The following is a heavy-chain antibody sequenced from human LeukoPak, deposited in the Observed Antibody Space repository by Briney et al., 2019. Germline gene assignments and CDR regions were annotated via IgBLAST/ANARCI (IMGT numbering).Heavy chain of an antibody. D-gene: IGHD3-10*01. CDR1: GFTFDDYA. CDR2: ISWNSGSI. Sequence: PGGSLRLSCAASGFTFDDYAMHWVRQAPGKGLEWVSGISWNSGSIGYADSVKSRFTISRDNAKNSLYLQMNSLRAEDTALYYCAKSWSTLSGGFDYWGQGTLVTVSS. CDR3: AKSWSTLSGGFDY. J-gene: IGHJ4*02. V-gene: IGHV3-9*01.